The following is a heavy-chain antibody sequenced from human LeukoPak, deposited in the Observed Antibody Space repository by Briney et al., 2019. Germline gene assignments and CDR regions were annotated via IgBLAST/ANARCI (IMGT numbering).Heavy chain of an antibody. V-gene: IGHV4-4*02. CDR3: ARWYGATVTTGGFDY. J-gene: IGHJ4*02. D-gene: IGHD4-17*01. Sequence: SETLSLTCDVSGGPISINNWWSWVRQPPGKGLEWIGYIYYSGSTNYNPSLKSRVTISVDTSKNQFSLKLSSVTAADTAVYYCARWYGATVTTGGFDYWGQGTLVTVSS. CDR2: IYYSGST. CDR1: GGPISINNW.